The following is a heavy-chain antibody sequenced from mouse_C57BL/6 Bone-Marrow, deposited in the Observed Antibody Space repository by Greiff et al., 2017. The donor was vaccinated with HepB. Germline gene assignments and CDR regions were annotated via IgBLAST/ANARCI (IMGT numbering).Heavy chain of an antibody. CDR3: ARDTWAMDY. CDR2: IYPSDSET. Sequence: QVQLQQPGAELVRPGSSVKLSCKASGYTFTSYWMDWVKQRPGQGLEWIGNIYPSDSETHYNQKFKDKATLTVDKSSSTAYMQLSSLTSEDSAVYYCARDTWAMDYCGQGTSVTVSS. V-gene: IGHV1-61*01. J-gene: IGHJ4*01. CDR1: GYTFTSYW.